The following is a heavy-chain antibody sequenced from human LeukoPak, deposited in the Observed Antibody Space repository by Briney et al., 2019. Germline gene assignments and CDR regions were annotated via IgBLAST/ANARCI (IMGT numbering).Heavy chain of an antibody. CDR1: GRSFSGYY. J-gene: IGHJ4*02. V-gene: IGHV4-34*01. CDR3: ARAIPSMTPLDY. Sequence: PSETLSLTCAVYGRSFSGYYWSWIRQPPGKGLEWIGEINHSGSTNYNPSLKSRVTISVDTSKNQFSLKLSSVTAADTAVYYCARAIPSMTPLDYWGQGTLVTVSS. CDR2: INHSGST. D-gene: IGHD2/OR15-2a*01.